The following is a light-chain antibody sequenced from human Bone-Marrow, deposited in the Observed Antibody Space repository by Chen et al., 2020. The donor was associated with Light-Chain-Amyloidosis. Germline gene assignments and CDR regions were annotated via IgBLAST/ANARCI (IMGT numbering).Light chain of an antibody. CDR3: QSADISGTDEVI. CDR2: RDT. CDR1: DLPTKY. V-gene: IGLV3-25*03. J-gene: IGLJ2*01. Sequence: SYELTQPPSVSVSPGQTARITCSGDDLPTKYAYWYQQKPGQAPVLVIHRDTERPSGISERFSGSSSGTTATLTISGVQADDEADYHCQSADISGTDEVIFGGGTKLTVL.